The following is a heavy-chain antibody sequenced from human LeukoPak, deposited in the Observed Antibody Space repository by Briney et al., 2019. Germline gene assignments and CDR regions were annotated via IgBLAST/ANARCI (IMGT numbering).Heavy chain of an antibody. CDR3: TRLDDFWSGYSAGNY. D-gene: IGHD3-3*01. V-gene: IGHV5-51*01. Sequence: GESLKISCKGSGYSFTSYWFGWVRQMPGKGLEWMGIIYPGDSDTRYSPSFQGQVTFSADKSITTAYLQWSSLKAADTAMYYWTRLDDFWSGYSAGNYWGQGTLVTVSS. J-gene: IGHJ4*02. CDR2: IYPGDSDT. CDR1: GYSFTSYW.